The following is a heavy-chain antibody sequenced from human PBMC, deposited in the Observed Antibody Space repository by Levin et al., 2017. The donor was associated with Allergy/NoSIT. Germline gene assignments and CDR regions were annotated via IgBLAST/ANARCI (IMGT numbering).Heavy chain of an antibody. CDR2: ISGSGGST. CDR1: GFTFSSYA. D-gene: IGHD3-10*01. V-gene: IGHV3-23*01. J-gene: IGHJ5*02. Sequence: GESLKISCAASGFTFSSYAMSWVRQAPGKGLEWVSAISGSGGSTYYADSVKGRFTISRDNSKNTLYLQMNSLRAEDTAVYYCAKDGWFGESVDNWFDPWGQGTLVTVSS. CDR3: AKDGWFGESVDNWFDP.